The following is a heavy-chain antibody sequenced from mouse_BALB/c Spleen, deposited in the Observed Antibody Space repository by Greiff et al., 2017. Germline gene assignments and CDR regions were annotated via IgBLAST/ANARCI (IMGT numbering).Heavy chain of an antibody. CDR3: ARLGSSYYYAMDY. CDR2: ISSGSSTI. D-gene: IGHD1-1*01. CDR1: GFTFSSFG. Sequence: EVKLVESGGGLVQPGGSRKLSCAASGFTFSSFGMHWVRQAPEKGLEWVAYISSGSSTIYYADTVKGRFTISRDNPKNTLFLQMTSLRSEDTAMYYCARLGSSYYYAMDYWGQGTSVTVSS. V-gene: IGHV5-17*02. J-gene: IGHJ4*01.